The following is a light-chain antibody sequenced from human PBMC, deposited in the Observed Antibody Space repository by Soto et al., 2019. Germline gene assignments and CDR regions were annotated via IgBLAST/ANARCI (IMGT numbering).Light chain of an antibody. Sequence: IGLTQSPGTLSLSTGERATLSCRASQSVSNNYLAWYQQKPGQAPRLLIYGASNRATGIPDRFSGSGSGTDFTLTISRLEPEDFAVYYCHQYSSSPATFGQGTKVDIK. J-gene: IGKJ1*01. CDR1: QSVSNNY. V-gene: IGKV3-20*01. CDR3: HQYSSSPAT. CDR2: GAS.